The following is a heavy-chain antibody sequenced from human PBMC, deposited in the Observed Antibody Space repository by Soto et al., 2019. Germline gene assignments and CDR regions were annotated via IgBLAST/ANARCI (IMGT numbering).Heavy chain of an antibody. CDR3: ASPNMRYSSGWYYFDY. CDR2: VTGSGGST. V-gene: IGHV3-23*01. CDR1: GFTFGSYA. J-gene: IGHJ4*02. D-gene: IGHD6-19*01. Sequence: GGSLRLSCAASGFTFGSYAMSWVRQAPGKGLEWVSAVTGSGGSTYYADSVKGRFTISRDNSKNTLYLQMNSLRAEDTAVYYCASPNMRYSSGWYYFDYWGQGTLVTVSS.